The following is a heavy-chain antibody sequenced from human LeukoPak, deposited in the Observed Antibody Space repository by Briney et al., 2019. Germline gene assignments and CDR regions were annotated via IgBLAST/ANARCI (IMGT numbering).Heavy chain of an antibody. D-gene: IGHD6-13*01. J-gene: IGHJ4*02. CDR1: GGSISSYY. CDR3: ARLSYSSSWGIISDF. Sequence: SETLSLTCTVSGGSISSYYWSWIRQPPGKGLEWIGYIYYSGSTNYNPSLKSRVTISVDTSKNQFSLKLSSVTAADTAVYYCARLSYSSSWGIISDFWGQGTLVTVSS. V-gene: IGHV4-59*12. CDR2: IYYSGST.